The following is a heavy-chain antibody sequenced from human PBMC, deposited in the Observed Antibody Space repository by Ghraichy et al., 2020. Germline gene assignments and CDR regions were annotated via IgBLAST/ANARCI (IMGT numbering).Heavy chain of an antibody. CDR2: ISADKGNT. D-gene: IGHD3-10*01. J-gene: IGHJ3*02. CDR3: ARHITLGYNAFVM. V-gene: IGHV1-18*01. Sequence: ASVKVSCKASGYTFITYGMSWVRQAPGEGLEWMGWISADKGNTNYAQQFQGRVTMTTDPSTTTAYMELRSLRSDDTALYYCARHITLGYNAFVMWGQGTVVTVSS. CDR1: GYTFITYG.